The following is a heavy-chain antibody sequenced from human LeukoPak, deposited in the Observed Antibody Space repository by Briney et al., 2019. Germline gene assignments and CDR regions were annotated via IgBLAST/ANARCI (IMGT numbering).Heavy chain of an antibody. D-gene: IGHD2-8*01. V-gene: IGHV3-74*01. J-gene: IGHJ3*02. CDR2: INSDGSGT. Sequence: PGGSLRLFCAASGFTFNSYWMHWVRQAPGKGLVWVSRINSDGSGTSDADFVKGRFTISRDNSKNTLYLQMNSLRAEDTAMYYCARDRLTNDAFDIWGQGTMAADCS. CDR1: GFTFNSYW. CDR3: ARDRLTNDAFDI.